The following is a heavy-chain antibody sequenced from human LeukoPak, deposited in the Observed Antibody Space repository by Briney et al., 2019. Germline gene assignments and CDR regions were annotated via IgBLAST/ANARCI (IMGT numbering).Heavy chain of an antibody. CDR1: RFKFNDYV. J-gene: IGHJ3*02. Sequence: GGSLRLSCEVSRFKFNDYVMLWVRQGPGKGLEWVSLFICDDSGADYADSVMGRFTFSRDNAKNSLYLQMNSLRAEDTAVYYCARDKPYGDTVDIWGQGTMVTVSS. CDR3: ARDKPYGDTVDI. V-gene: IGHV3-43D*03. D-gene: IGHD4-17*01. CDR2: FICDDSGA.